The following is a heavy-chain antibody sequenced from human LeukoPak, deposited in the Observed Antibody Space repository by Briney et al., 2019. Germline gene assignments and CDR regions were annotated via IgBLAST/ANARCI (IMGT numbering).Heavy chain of an antibody. D-gene: IGHD1-26*01. V-gene: IGHV3-23*01. J-gene: IGHJ3*02. CDR2: ISGGST. CDR3: AKSDSGSYTDAFDI. Sequence: GSLRLSCAASGFTFSSYAMSWVRQAPGKGLEWVSAISGGSTYYADSVKGRFTISRDNSKNTLYLQVNSLRAEDTAVYYCAKSDSGSYTDAFDIWGQGTMVTVSS. CDR1: GFTFSSYA.